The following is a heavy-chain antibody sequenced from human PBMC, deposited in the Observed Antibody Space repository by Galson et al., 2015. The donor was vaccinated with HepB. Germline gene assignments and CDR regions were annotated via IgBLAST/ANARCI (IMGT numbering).Heavy chain of an antibody. D-gene: IGHD1-26*01. CDR2: INAGNGNT. V-gene: IGHV1-3*01. CDR3: ARRYSGFRRRYYFDY. J-gene: IGHJ4*02. CDR1: GSTFTSYA. Sequence: SVKVSCKASGSTFTSYAMHWVRQAPGQRLEWMGWINAGNGNTKYSQKFQGRVTITRDTSASTAYMELSSLRSEDTAVYYCARRYSGFRRRYYFDYWGQGTLVTVSS.